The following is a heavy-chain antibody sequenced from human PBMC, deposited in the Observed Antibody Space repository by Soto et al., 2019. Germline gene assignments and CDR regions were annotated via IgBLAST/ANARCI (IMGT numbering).Heavy chain of an antibody. J-gene: IGHJ4*02. CDR2: IYPGDSDT. D-gene: IGHD4-17*01. CDR1: GYTFTSYW. CDR3: ARLYGDFGY. V-gene: IGHV5-51*03. Sequence: EVQLVQSGAEVKTPGESLKISCKGSGYTFTSYWIGWVRQMPGKGLEWMGIIYPGDSDTMYSPSFQGHVTISVDKSINTAYLQWSSPKASDTAIYYCARLYGDFGYWGQGTPVTVSS.